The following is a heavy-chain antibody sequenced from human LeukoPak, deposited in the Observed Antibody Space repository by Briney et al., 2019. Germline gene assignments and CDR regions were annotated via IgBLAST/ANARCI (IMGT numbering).Heavy chain of an antibody. CDR2: IIPIFGTA. Sequence: MGVIIPIFGTANYAQKFQGRVTITTDESTSTAYMELSSLRSEDTAVYYCARLFDGGYPFDYWGQGTLVTVSS. J-gene: IGHJ4*02. V-gene: IGHV1-69*05. D-gene: IGHD2-15*01. CDR3: ARLFDGGYPFDY.